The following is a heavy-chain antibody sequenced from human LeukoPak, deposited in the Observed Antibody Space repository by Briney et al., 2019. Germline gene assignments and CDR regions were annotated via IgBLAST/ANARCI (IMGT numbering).Heavy chain of an antibody. J-gene: IGHJ4*02. Sequence: GASVKVSCKASGGTFSSYAISWVRQAPGQGLEWMGGIIPIFGTANYAQKFQGRVTITADESTSTAYMELSSLGSEDTAVYYCARGREWWLYYFDYWGQGTLVTVSS. D-gene: IGHD2-15*01. CDR1: GGTFSSYA. CDR2: IIPIFGTA. CDR3: ARGREWWLYYFDY. V-gene: IGHV1-69*13.